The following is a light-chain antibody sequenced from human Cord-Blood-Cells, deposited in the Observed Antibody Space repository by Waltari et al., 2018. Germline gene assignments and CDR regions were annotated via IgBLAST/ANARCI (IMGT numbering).Light chain of an antibody. Sequence: SYELTQPSSVSVSPGQTARITCSGDVLAKKYARWFQQKPGQAPVLVIYKDSERPSGIPERFSGSSSGTTVTLTISGAQVEEEADYYCYSAADRVFGGGTKLTVL. J-gene: IGLJ3*02. CDR2: KDS. V-gene: IGLV3-27*01. CDR1: VLAKKY. CDR3: YSAADRV.